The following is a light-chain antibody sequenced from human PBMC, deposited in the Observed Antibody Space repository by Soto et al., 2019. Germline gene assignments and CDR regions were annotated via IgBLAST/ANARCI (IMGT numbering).Light chain of an antibody. V-gene: IGLV2-8*01. J-gene: IGLJ1*01. CDR2: EVN. Sequence: QSALTQPPSASGSPGQSVTISCTGTSSDVGGYNYVSWYQHHPGRAPKLMIYEVNKRPSGVPDRFSGSKSGDTASLTVSGLQPEDEADYHCGSYAGRNNYVFGTGTKVTVL. CDR1: SSDVGGYNY. CDR3: GSYAGRNNYV.